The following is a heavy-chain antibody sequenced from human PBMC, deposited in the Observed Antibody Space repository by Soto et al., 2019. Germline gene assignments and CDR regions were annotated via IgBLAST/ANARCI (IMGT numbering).Heavy chain of an antibody. Sequence: PSETLSLTCTVSGGSISSSSYYWGWIRQPPGKGLEWIGSIYYSGSTYYNPSLKSRVTISVDTSKNQFSLKLSSVTAADTAVYYCARIRSPYYYDSSGRGRAFDIWGQGTMVTVSS. D-gene: IGHD3-22*01. J-gene: IGHJ3*02. V-gene: IGHV4-39*01. CDR1: GGSISSSSYY. CDR3: ARIRSPYYYDSSGRGRAFDI. CDR2: IYYSGST.